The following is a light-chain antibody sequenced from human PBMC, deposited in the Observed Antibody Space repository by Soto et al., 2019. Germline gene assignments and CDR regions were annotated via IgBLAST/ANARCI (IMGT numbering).Light chain of an antibody. Sequence: VLTQSPLSLAVTLGQSASISCRSSQSLDFSDGNTYLSWYQQRPGQSPRRLIYTASKRDSGVPDKCSGSVPGTDFTLRISRVEAEDVGVYYCLHTRDSPWTFGQGTKVEIK. CDR2: TAS. V-gene: IGKV2-30*01. CDR1: QSLDFSDGNTY. CDR3: LHTRDSPWT. J-gene: IGKJ1*01.